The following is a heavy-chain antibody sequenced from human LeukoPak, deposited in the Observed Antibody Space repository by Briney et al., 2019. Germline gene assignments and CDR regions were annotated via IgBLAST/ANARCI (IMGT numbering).Heavy chain of an antibody. CDR2: IYTSGST. D-gene: IGHD3-22*01. J-gene: IGHJ4*02. V-gene: IGHV4-4*07. Sequence: SETLSLTCTVSGGSLSSYYWSWIRQPAGKGLEWIGRIYTSGSTNYNPSLKSRVTMSVDTSKNQFSLKLSSVTAADTAVYYCARSGSDYYDSSGYYDDWGQGTLVTVSS. CDR3: ARSGSDYYDSSGYYDD. CDR1: GGSLSSYY.